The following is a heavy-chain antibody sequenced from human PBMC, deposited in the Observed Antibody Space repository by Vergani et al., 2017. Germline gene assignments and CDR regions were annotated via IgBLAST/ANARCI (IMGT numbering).Heavy chain of an antibody. Sequence: QVQLVQSGAEVKKPGSSVKVSCKASGGTFSSYAISWVRQAPGQGLEWMGGIIPIFGTANYAQKFQGRVTITADESTSTAYMELSSLRSEDTAVYYCASPRHWVEATMTYYFDYWGQGTLVTVSS. CDR2: IIPIFGTA. V-gene: IGHV1-69*01. D-gene: IGHD5-24*01. CDR1: GGTFSSYA. CDR3: ASPRHWVEATMTYYFDY. J-gene: IGHJ4*02.